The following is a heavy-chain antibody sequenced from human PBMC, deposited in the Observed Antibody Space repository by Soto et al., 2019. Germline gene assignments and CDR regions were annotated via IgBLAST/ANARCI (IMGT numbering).Heavy chain of an antibody. Sequence: SETLSLTCAVYGGSFSGYYWSWIRQPPGKGLEWIGEINHSGSTNYNPALKSRVTISVDTSKNQFSLKLSSVTAADTAVYYCARGRVTGYQSRYIDLWGRGTLVTVSS. CDR3: ARGRVTGYQSRYIDL. CDR2: INHSGST. J-gene: IGHJ2*01. D-gene: IGHD3-9*01. CDR1: GGSFSGYY. V-gene: IGHV4-34*01.